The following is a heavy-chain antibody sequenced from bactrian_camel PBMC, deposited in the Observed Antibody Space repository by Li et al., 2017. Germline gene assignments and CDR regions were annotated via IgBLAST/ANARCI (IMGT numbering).Heavy chain of an antibody. Sequence: VQLVESGGGSVEAGGSLNVSCVASGVTRNAYCIGWFRQGPGNEREGVASIYAGGGSTVYADSVKGRFTVSQDSIKNIPYLQMNSLKSEDTALYYCATVGTVVADFACWGQGTQVTVS. CDR1: GVTRNAYC. CDR3: ATVGTVVADFAC. V-gene: IGHV3S1*01. J-gene: IGHJ6*01. CDR2: IYAGGGST. D-gene: IGHD6*01.